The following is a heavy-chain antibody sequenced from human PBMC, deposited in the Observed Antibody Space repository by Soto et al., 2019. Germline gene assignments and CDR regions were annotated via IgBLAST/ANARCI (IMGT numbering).Heavy chain of an antibody. V-gene: IGHV3-30*18. J-gene: IGHJ6*01. CDR2: ISYDGSNK. D-gene: IGHD4-17*01. CDR1: GFTFSSYG. Sequence: QVQLVESGGGVVQPGRSLRLSCAASGFTFSSYGMHWVRQAPGKGLEWVAVISYDGSNKYYADSVKGRFTISRDNSKNTLYLQMNSLRAEDTAVYYCAKDGLDYGGNYYGMDVW. CDR3: AKDGLDYGGNYYGMDV.